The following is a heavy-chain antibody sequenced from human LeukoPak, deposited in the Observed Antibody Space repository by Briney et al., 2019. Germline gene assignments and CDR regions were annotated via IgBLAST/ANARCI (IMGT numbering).Heavy chain of an antibody. Sequence: PGGSLRLSCAASGFTFSSYSMNWVRQAPGKGLEWVSSISSSSYIYYADSVKGRFTISRDNAKNSLYLQMNSLRAEDTAVYYCARAVAVTTHDYWGQEPWSPSPQ. CDR2: ISSSSYI. J-gene: IGHJ4*01. CDR3: ARAVAVTTHDY. D-gene: IGHD4-17*01. CDR1: GFTFSSYS. V-gene: IGHV3-21*01.